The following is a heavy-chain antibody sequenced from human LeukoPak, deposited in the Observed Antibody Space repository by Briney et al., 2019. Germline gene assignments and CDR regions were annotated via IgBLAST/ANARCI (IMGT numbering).Heavy chain of an antibody. CDR1: GASISNYY. Sequence: SETLSLTCTVSGASISNYYWSWIRQSPGKGLEWIGHIYYSGSTNYNPSLKSRVTISVDTSKNQFSLKLSSVTAADTAVYYCARIGNYYFDYWGQGTLVTVSS. D-gene: IGHD1-1*01. V-gene: IGHV4-59*01. CDR3: ARIGNYYFDY. J-gene: IGHJ4*02. CDR2: IYYSGST.